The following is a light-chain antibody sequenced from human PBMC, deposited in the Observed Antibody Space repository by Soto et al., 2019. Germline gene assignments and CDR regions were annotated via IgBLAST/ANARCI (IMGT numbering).Light chain of an antibody. V-gene: IGKV3-20*01. CDR1: QSVTTSH. CDR3: QEFGTLPYT. Sequence: ELVLTQSPGTLSLSPGERATLSCRASQSVTTSHLAWYQQKPGQAPRLLIYAASTRAAGVPDRFSGSWSETGFTLTISRLETEEVAVFYCQEFGTLPYTFGQGTQLQIK. J-gene: IGKJ2*01. CDR2: AAS.